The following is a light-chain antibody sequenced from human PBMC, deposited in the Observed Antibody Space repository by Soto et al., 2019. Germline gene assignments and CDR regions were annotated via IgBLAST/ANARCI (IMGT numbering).Light chain of an antibody. CDR3: CSVAGSSHGV. V-gene: IGLV2-23*01. CDR1: SSELGRYNL. Sequence: QSALTQPASVSGSPGQSITISCTGSSSELGRYNLVAWYQQHPGKAPKLMIYEGSKRPSGVSNRFSGSKSGNTASLTISGLHAEDDADYYCCSVAGSSHGVFGGGTKRTVL. J-gene: IGLJ3*02. CDR2: EGS.